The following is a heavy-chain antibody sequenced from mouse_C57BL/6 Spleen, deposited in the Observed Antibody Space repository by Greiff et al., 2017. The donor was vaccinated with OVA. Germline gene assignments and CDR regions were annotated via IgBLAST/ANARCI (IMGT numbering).Heavy chain of an antibody. V-gene: IGHV1-74*01. CDR3: APRITTVVPDWYFDV. J-gene: IGHJ1*03. CDR1: GYTFTSYW. D-gene: IGHD1-1*01. Sequence: QVQLQPPGAELVKPGASVQVSCKASGYTFTSYWMHWVKQRPGPGLEWIGSIHPSDSDTTYNQKFQGRATLTVDKSSSTAYMQLSSLTSEESAVYYCAPRITTVVPDWYFDVGGTGTTVTVSS. CDR2: IHPSDSDT.